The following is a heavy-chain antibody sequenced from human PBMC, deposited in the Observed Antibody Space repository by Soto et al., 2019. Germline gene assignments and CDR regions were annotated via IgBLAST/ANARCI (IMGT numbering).Heavy chain of an antibody. CDR1: GGTFSSYA. Sequence: SVKVSCKASGGTFSSYAISWVRQAPGQGLEWMGGIIPIFGTANYAQKFQGRVTITADESTSTAYMELSSLRSEATAVYYCAKDPRLFYQNTTGLDFRGQGTLVTVSS. V-gene: IGHV1-69*13. CDR2: IIPIFGTA. D-gene: IGHD1-1*01. CDR3: AKDPRLFYQNTTGLDF. J-gene: IGHJ4*02.